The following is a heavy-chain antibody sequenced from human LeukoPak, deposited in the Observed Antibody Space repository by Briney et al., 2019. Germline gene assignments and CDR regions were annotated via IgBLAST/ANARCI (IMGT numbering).Heavy chain of an antibody. V-gene: IGHV3-64*04. J-gene: IGHJ4*02. CDR3: ARDGPGYSFDH. Sequence: GGTLRLSCSVSGFTFSRYAMHWGRQAPGKGLGYVSAISSNGGSTYYADSVKGRFTMSRDNASNSLYLQMNSLRAEDTAVSSCARDGPGYSFDHWGQGTVVTVSA. D-gene: IGHD5-18*01. CDR2: ISSNGGST. CDR1: GFTFSRYA.